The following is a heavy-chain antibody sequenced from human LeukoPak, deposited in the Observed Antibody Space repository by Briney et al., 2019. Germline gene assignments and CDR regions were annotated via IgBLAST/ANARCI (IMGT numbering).Heavy chain of an antibody. CDR2: IYYSGST. Sequence: SETLSLTCTVSGGSISSYYWSRIRQPPGKGLEWIGYIYYSGSTNYNPSLKSRVTISADTSKNQFSLKLSSVTAADTAVYYCARGSDCSVGSCFFDYWGQGTLVTVSS. CDR1: GGSISSYY. CDR3: ARGSDCSVGSCFFDY. J-gene: IGHJ4*02. D-gene: IGHD2-15*01. V-gene: IGHV4-59*01.